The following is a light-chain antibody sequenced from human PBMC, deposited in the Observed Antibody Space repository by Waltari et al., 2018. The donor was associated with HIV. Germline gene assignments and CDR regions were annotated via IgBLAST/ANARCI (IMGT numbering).Light chain of an antibody. CDR3: QQSYSSPIT. Sequence: DIQMTQSPSSLSASIGDRVTITCRASETINRSLNWYQYTPGKAPKVAIFAASSLQSGVPSRFNGSGSGTDFTLTISSLQPEDFVTYFCQQSYSSPITFGQGTRLEI. J-gene: IGKJ5*01. V-gene: IGKV1-39*01. CDR2: AAS. CDR1: ETINRS.